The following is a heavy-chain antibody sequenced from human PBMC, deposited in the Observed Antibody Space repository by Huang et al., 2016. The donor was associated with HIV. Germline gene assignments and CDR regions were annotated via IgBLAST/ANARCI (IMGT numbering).Heavy chain of an antibody. CDR3: APSMMQILAHFED. D-gene: IGHD3-16*01. CDR1: GFTFDDYA. J-gene: IGHJ4*02. CDR2: ISWNGTDT. V-gene: IGHV3-9*01. Sequence: EVQLVASGGGLLQSGGSLRLSCAASGFTFDDYAMHWVRQVPGKGLEWVSGISWNGTDTGYAGNVKGRFTISRDNAENYLYLQMTSLRPEDTGFYYGAPSMMQILAHFEDWGQGTMVTVSA.